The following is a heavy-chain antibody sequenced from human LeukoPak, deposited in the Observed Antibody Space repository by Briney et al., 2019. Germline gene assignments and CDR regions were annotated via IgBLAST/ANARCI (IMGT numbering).Heavy chain of an antibody. J-gene: IGHJ4*02. D-gene: IGHD6-13*01. CDR2: IIPIFGTA. CDR3: AREHTYSSQPLFDY. CDR1: GGTFISYA. V-gene: IGHV1-69*05. Sequence: ASVKVSCKASGGTFISYAISWVRQAPGQGLEWMGGIIPIFGTANYAQKFQGRVTITTDESTSTAYMELSSLRSEDTAVYYCAREHTYSSQPLFDYCGQGTLVTVSS.